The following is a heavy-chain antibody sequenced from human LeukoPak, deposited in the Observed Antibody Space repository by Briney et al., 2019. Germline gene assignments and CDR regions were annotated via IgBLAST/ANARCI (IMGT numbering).Heavy chain of an antibody. J-gene: IGHJ4*02. CDR1: GGSFSGYY. Sequence: PSETLSLTCAVYGGSFSGYYWSWIGQPPGKGLECIGEINHSGSTKYNPSLKSRVTISVDTSKIQFSLKLSSVTAADTAVYYCARRQRAGATRRYYFDYWGQGTLVTVSS. CDR3: ARRQRAGATRRYYFDY. V-gene: IGHV4-34*01. D-gene: IGHD1-26*01. CDR2: INHSGST.